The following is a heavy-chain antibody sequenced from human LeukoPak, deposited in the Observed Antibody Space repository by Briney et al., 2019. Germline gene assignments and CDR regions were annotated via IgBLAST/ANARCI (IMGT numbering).Heavy chain of an antibody. CDR3: ARQMTSTRLFDS. CDR2: IGSDGTKQ. CDR1: GFIFSDHA. Sequence: GRSLRLSCVASGFIFSDHAFHWVRQSPDKRLKWVALIGSDGTKQYYADSVQGRFTVSRENSKNTLFLQMNTVRADDTAVYFCARQMTSTRLFDSWGQGTLVTVSS. D-gene: IGHD5/OR15-5a*01. V-gene: IGHV3-30*04. J-gene: IGHJ4*02.